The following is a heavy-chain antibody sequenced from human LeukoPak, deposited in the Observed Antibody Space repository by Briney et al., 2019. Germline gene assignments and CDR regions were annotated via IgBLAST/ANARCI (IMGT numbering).Heavy chain of an antibody. V-gene: IGHV4-4*07. CDR2: IYTRGST. J-gene: IGHJ3*02. Sequence: SETLSLTCTVSGGSISSYYWSCIRQPAGKELEWMGRIYTRGSTNSNPSLKSQVPISVDTSKNHFSLNLRSVTAAGTAVYYCARGGWYDILTGYYRDAFDIWGQGTMVTVSS. D-gene: IGHD3-9*01. CDR1: GGSISSYY. CDR3: ARGGWYDILTGYYRDAFDI.